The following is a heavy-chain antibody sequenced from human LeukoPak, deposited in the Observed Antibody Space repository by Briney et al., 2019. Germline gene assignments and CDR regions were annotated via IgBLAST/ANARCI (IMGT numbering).Heavy chain of an antibody. D-gene: IGHD3-3*01. J-gene: IGHJ4*02. CDR2: INHSGST. CDR1: GGSFSGYY. V-gene: IGHV4-34*01. CDR3: ARTLDYDFWSGYD. Sequence: SETLSLTCAVYGGSFSGYYWSWIRQPPGKGLEWIGEINHSGSTNYNPSLKSRVTISVDTSKNQFSLKLSSVTAAGTAVYYCARTLDYDFWSGYDWGQGTLVTVSS.